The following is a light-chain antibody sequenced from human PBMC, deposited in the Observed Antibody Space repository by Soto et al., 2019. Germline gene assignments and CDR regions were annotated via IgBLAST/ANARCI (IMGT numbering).Light chain of an antibody. CDR1: SSDVGGYNY. Sequence: QSAPTQPPSASGSPGQSATISCTGTSSDVGGYNYVSWYQQYPGKAPKLMIYEVSKRPSGVPDRFSGSKSGNTASLTVSGLQAEDEADYYCSPYAGSSTWVFGGGTKLTVL. V-gene: IGLV2-8*01. CDR2: EVS. J-gene: IGLJ2*01. CDR3: SPYAGSSTWV.